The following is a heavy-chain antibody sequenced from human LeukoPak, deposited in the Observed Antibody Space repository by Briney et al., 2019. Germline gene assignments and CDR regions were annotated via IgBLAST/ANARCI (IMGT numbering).Heavy chain of an antibody. V-gene: IGHV3-30*02. CDR2: IRYDGSNK. Sequence: SGGSLRLSCAASGFTFSSYGMHWVRQAPGKGLEWVAFIRYDGSNKYYADSVKGRFTISRDNAKNSLYLQMNSLRAEDTAVYYCARRDDYGDYEGFYFDYWGQGTLVTVSS. CDR1: GFTFSSYG. CDR3: ARRDDYGDYEGFYFDY. D-gene: IGHD4-17*01. J-gene: IGHJ4*02.